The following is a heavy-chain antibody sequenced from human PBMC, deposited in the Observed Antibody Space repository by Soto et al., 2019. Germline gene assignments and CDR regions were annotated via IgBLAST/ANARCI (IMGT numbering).Heavy chain of an antibody. CDR3: AHRHNPGGSMWYYFDY. J-gene: IGHJ4*02. V-gene: IGHV2-5*01. CDR1: WFSLSTSGVG. Sequence: GPTLVNPTQTLTLTCTFSWFSLSTSGVGVGWIRQPPGKALEWLALIYWNDDKRYSPSLKSRLTITKDTSKNQVVLTMTNMDPVGTATYYCAHRHNPGGSMWYYFDYWGQGTLVTVSS. CDR2: IYWNDDK. D-gene: IGHD2-21*01.